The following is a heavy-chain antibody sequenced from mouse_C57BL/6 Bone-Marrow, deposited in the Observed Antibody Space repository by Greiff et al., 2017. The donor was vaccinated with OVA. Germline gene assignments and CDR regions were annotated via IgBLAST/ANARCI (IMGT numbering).Heavy chain of an antibody. J-gene: IGHJ1*03. V-gene: IGHV1-4*01. D-gene: IGHD1-1*01. CDR3: ASDITTVVGPYV. Sequence: QVQLQQSGAELARPGASVKMSCKASGYTFTSYTMHWVKQRPGKGLEWIGYINPSSGYTKYNQKFKDKATLTADKSSSTAYMQMSSLSSEDSAVYYCASDITTVVGPYVWGTGTTVTVSS. CDR2: INPSSGYT. CDR1: GYTFTSYT.